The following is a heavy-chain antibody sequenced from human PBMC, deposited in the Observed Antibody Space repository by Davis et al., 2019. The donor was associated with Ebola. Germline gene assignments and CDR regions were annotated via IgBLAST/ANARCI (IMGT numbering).Heavy chain of an antibody. J-gene: IGHJ4*02. CDR1: GFSFSDYA. CDR3: ARGRRGNYPVYSFLY. V-gene: IGHV3-23*01. Sequence: GESLKISCAASGFSFSDYAFNWVRQAPGKGLEWVSAISGTGDSTYYIDSVRGRFTISRDNSKNTLYLQMNSLGAADTATYYCARGRRGNYPVYSFLYWGQGTLVTVSS. D-gene: IGHD1-1*01. CDR2: ISGTGDST.